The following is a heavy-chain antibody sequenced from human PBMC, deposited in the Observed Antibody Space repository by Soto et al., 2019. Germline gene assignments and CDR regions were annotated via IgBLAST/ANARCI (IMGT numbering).Heavy chain of an antibody. Sequence: QVQLVQSGAEVKKPGASVKVSCKASGYTFTSYAMHWVRQAPGQRLEWMGWINAGNGNTKYSQKFQGRVTITRDTSASTAYMELSSLRSEDTAVYYCARGWPVRTNWFDPWGQGTLVTVSS. CDR1: GYTFTSYA. D-gene: IGHD1-1*01. CDR2: INAGNGNT. J-gene: IGHJ5*02. V-gene: IGHV1-3*01. CDR3: ARGWPVRTNWFDP.